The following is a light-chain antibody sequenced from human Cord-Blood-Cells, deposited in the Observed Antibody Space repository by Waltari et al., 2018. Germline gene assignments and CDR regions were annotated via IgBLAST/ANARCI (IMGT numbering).Light chain of an antibody. CDR2: EGS. Sequence: QSALTQPASVSGSPGQSITISCTGTSSDVGSYNLVSWYQQQPGKAPKLMIYEGSKRPSGVSNRFSCSKSGNTASLTISGLQAEDEADYYCCSYAGSSTFVVFGGGTKLTVL. CDR1: SSDVGSYNL. V-gene: IGLV2-23*03. J-gene: IGLJ2*01. CDR3: CSYAGSSTFVV.